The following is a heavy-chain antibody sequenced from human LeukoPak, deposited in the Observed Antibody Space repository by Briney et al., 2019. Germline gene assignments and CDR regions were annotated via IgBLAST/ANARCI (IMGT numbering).Heavy chain of an antibody. CDR2: INKDGSEK. V-gene: IGHV3-7*01. D-gene: IGHD2-21*02. Sequence: GASLVLSCAASGFTFSTYSLSWLRPAPGKGLEWVAKINKDGSEKSYVDSVKGRFTISRDNAKGSPYLQLNSLRAEDTAVYYCARGFQRGDSPVWGQGTLVTVSS. J-gene: IGHJ4*02. CDR1: GFTFSTYS. CDR3: ARGFQRGDSPV.